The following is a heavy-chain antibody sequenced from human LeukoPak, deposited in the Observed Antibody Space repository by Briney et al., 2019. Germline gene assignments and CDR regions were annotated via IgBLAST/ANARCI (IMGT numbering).Heavy chain of an antibody. CDR3: ARDLRGVRGVISTNWFDP. V-gene: IGHV4-39*07. CDR2: IYYSGST. CDR1: GGSISSSSYY. J-gene: IGHJ5*02. Sequence: SETLSLTCTVSGGSISSSSYYWGWIRQPPGKGLEWIGSIYYSGSTYYNPSLKSRVTISVDTSKNQFSLKLSSVTAADTAVYYCARDLRGVRGVISTNWFDPWGQGTLVTVSS. D-gene: IGHD3-10*01.